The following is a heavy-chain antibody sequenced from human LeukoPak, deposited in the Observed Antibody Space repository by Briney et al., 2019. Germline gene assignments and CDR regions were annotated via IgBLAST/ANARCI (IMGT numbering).Heavy chain of an antibody. Sequence: PGRSLRLSCAASGFTFSTYWMTWVRQAPGKGLEWVANIKQDGNEKYYVDSVKGRFTISRDNSKNTLYLQMNSLRAEDTAVYYCAKVGSITMVENWFDPWGQGTLVTVSS. CDR1: GFTFSTYW. CDR2: IKQDGNEK. D-gene: IGHD3-10*01. J-gene: IGHJ5*02. V-gene: IGHV3-7*01. CDR3: AKVGSITMVENWFDP.